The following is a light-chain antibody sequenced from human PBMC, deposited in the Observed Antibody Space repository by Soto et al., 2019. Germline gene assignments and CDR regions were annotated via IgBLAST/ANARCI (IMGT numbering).Light chain of an antibody. J-gene: IGLJ1*01. CDR3: SLYTSENTDV. V-gene: IGLV2-18*01. CDR2: EAS. CDR1: STDFVSYNR. Sequence: SALTQPPSVSGSPGQSVTISCTGTSTDFVSYNRVSWYQQPPGTAPKLIIYEASNRPSGVPDRFSGSKSGNTASLTISGLQAADEADYYCSLYTSENTDVFGTGTKVTVL.